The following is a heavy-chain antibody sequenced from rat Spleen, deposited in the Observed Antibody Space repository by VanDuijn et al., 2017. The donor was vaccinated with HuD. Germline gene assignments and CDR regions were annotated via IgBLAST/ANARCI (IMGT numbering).Heavy chain of an antibody. CDR2: ISSGGST. V-gene: IGHV2-6*01. D-gene: IGHD1-12*01. J-gene: IGHJ3*01. Sequence: QVQLKESGPGLVQPSQTLSLTCTVGGFSLNSYTVSWVRQPPGKGLEWIAAISSGGSTYYNSALKSRLSISRDTSKSQVFLKMNSLQTEDTAMYFCARSMMTWGQGTLVTVSS. CDR1: GFSLNSYT. CDR3: ARSMMT.